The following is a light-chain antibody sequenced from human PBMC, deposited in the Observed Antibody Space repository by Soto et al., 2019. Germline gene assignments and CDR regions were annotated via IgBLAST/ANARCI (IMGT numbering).Light chain of an antibody. Sequence: EIVLTQSPATLSLSPGERATLSCRASDSVSSSFLAWYQQKPGQAPRLLIYGASSRATGIHDRFSGSGSGTDFILTDNRLEPEDFAVYYCQQYGRSPPLTPLPFGGGTKVEIK. CDR2: GAS. J-gene: IGKJ4*01. V-gene: IGKV3-20*01. CDR1: DSVSSSF. CDR3: QQYGRSPPLTPLP.